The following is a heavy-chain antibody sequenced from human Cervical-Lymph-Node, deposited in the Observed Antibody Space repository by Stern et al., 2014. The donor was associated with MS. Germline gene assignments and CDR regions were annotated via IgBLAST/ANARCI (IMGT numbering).Heavy chain of an antibody. J-gene: IGHJ4*02. CDR1: GFSLSSSGMC. CDR2: IGWDDDK. D-gene: IGHD3-22*01. Sequence: QVTLRESGPALVKPTQTLTLTCTLSGFSLSSSGMCVSWIRQPPGKALEWLALIGWDDDKFYSTSLKPRLSISKDTSKNQVVLTMADMDPEDTATYYCTRLNYYDSSAYGTFDYWGQGTLVTVSS. V-gene: IGHV2-70*01. CDR3: TRLNYYDSSAYGTFDY.